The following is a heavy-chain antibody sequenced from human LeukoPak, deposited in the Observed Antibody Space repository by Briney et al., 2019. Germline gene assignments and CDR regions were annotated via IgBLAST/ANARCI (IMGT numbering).Heavy chain of an antibody. CDR2: IYHSGST. D-gene: IGHD5-18*01. J-gene: IGHJ4*02. CDR3: AKSSYSIFDY. CDR1: GYSISSGYY. V-gene: IGHV4-38-2*02. Sequence: PSETLSLTCTVSGYSISSGYYWGWIQQPPGKGLEWIGSIYHSGSTYYNPSLKSRVTISVDTSKNQFSLKLSSVTAADTAVYYCAKSSYSIFDYWGQGTLVTVSS.